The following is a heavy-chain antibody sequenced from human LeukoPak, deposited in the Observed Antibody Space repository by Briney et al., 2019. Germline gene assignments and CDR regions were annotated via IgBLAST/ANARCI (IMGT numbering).Heavy chain of an antibody. CDR2: IKSDGST. CDR3: ARGPSEVGGYYSEYLRH. CDR1: GLTFCFFS. V-gene: IGHV3-74*01. Sequence: GGSLRLSCAASGLTFCFFSMHCARHAPGKGLVWVSRIKSDGSTNYADSVKGRFTISRDNAKNTLPLQMNSLGADDAVYYHWARGPSEVGGYYSEYLRHWGQGTLVTVSS. J-gene: IGHJ1*01. D-gene: IGHD3-22*01.